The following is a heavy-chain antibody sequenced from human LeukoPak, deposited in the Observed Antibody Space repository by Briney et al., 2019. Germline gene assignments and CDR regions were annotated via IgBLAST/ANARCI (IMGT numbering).Heavy chain of an antibody. CDR1: GGTFSSYA. Sequence: SVKVSCKASGGTFSSYAISWVRQAPGQGREWMGGIIPIFGTANYGQKFQGRVTITTDESTSTAYMELSSLRSEDTAVYYCAREGYCSGGSCYDYWGQGTLVTVSS. J-gene: IGHJ4*02. CDR3: AREGYCSGGSCYDY. CDR2: IIPIFGTA. V-gene: IGHV1-69*05. D-gene: IGHD2-15*01.